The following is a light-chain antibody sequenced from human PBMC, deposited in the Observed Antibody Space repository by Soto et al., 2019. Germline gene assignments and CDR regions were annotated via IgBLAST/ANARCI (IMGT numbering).Light chain of an antibody. CDR3: QQCDDIPPT. J-gene: IGKJ5*01. Sequence: DIQMTQSPSSLTASVGDSVTITCQASQDITNYLNWYQQKPGKAPKLLIYDASNLEPGVPSRFSGRGSGADFTFSISSLQPEDIATYYCQQCDDIPPTFGQGTRLEIK. CDR1: QDITNY. V-gene: IGKV1-33*01. CDR2: DAS.